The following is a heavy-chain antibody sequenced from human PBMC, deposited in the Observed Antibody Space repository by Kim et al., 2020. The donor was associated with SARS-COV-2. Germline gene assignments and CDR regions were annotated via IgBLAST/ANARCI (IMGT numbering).Heavy chain of an antibody. Sequence: PSRKSRVTISVDTSKNQFSLMLSYVTAADTAVYYCASYSSSWINDAFDIWGQGTMVTVSS. J-gene: IGHJ3*02. D-gene: IGHD6-13*01. CDR3: ASYSSSWINDAFDI. V-gene: IGHV4-39*07.